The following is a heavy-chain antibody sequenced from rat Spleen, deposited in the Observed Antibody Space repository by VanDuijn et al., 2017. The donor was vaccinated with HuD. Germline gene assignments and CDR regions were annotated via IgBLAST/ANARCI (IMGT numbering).Heavy chain of an antibody. CDR3: VRANRESYAHFDY. J-gene: IGHJ2*01. D-gene: IGHD1-12*01. Sequence: QVQLMESGPGLVQPSETLSLTCTVSGFSLTSYNVHWVRQPPGKGLEWMGVMWSGGSTDYNSALKSRLSISRDTSKNQVFLRMSSLQTEDTATYYCVRANRESYAHFDYWGQGVVVTVSS. V-gene: IGHV2-45*01. CDR1: GFSLTSYN. CDR2: MWSGGST.